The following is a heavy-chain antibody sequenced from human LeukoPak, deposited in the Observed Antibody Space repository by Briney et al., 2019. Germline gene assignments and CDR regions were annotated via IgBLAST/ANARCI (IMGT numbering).Heavy chain of an antibody. J-gene: IGHJ6*03. D-gene: IGHD2-2*01. CDR3: ARGANNTAEVVPAAMGGDYYYYYYMDV. V-gene: IGHV1-69*05. CDR1: GGTFSSYA. CDR2: IIPIFGTA. Sequence: SVKVSCKASGGTFSSYAISWVRQAPGQGLEWMGGIIPIFGTANYAQKFQGRVTITTDESTSTAYMELSSLRSEDTAVYYCARGANNTAEVVPAAMGGDYYYYYYMDVWGQGTTVTVSS.